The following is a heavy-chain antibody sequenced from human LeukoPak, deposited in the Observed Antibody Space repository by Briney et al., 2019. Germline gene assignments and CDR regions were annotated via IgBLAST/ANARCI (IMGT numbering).Heavy chain of an antibody. D-gene: IGHD2-15*01. V-gene: IGHV4-59*01. CDR2: IYYSGST. Sequence: PAETLTLTCTVSGCTISSYYLSWIRQPPGKGLEWIADIYYSGSTNYNPSLKSRFTISIENAKNHFSLKLSSVTAEDTAVYYCARVINRVAAADYGMDVWGQGTTVTVSS. CDR1: GCTISSYY. CDR3: ARVINRVAAADYGMDV. J-gene: IGHJ6*02.